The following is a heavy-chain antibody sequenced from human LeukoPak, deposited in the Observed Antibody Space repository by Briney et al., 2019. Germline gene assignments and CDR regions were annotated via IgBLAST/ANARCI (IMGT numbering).Heavy chain of an antibody. CDR2: INPNSGGT. J-gene: IGHJ4*02. V-gene: IGHV1-2*02. Sequence: ASVKVSCEASGYTFTGYYMHWVRQAPGQGLEWMGWINPNSGGTKYAQKFQGRVTMTRDTSISTVYMELSRLRSDDTAVYYCARGLRGSPAFDYWGQGTLVTVSS. CDR3: ARGLRGSPAFDY. D-gene: IGHD2-2*01. CDR1: GYTFTGYY.